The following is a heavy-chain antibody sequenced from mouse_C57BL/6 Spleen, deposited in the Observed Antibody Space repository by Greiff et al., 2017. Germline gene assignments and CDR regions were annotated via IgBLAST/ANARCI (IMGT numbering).Heavy chain of an antibody. J-gene: IGHJ4*01. D-gene: IGHD2-1*01. CDR3: ASRNYVYAMDF. CDR1: GFTFSDYG. CDR2: ISSGSSTI. Sequence: EVKVEESGGGLVKPGGSLKLSCAASGFTFSDYGMHWVRQAPEKGLEWVAYISSGSSTIYYADTVKGRFTLSRDNAKNTLFLQMTSLMSEDTAMYYCASRNYVYAMDFWGQGTSVTVSS. V-gene: IGHV5-17*01.